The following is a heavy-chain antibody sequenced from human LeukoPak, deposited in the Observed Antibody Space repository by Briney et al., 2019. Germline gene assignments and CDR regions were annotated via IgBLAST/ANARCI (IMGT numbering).Heavy chain of an antibody. Sequence: GRSLRLSCAASGFTFSSYGMHWVRQAPGKGLEWVAVISYDGSNKYYADSVKGRFTISRDNSKNTLYLQMNSLRAEDTAVYYCAKDRFQRLVPAAYFYYYYGMDVWGQGTTVTVSS. J-gene: IGHJ6*02. V-gene: IGHV3-30*18. CDR2: ISYDGSNK. CDR1: GFTFSSYG. CDR3: AKDRFQRLVPAAYFYYYYGMDV. D-gene: IGHD2-2*01.